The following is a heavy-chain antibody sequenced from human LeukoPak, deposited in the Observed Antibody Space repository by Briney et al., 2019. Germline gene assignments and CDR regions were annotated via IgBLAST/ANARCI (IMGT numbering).Heavy chain of an antibody. V-gene: IGHV3-23*01. J-gene: IGHJ4*02. CDR1: GFIFSSYG. D-gene: IGHD3-10*02. Sequence: GSLRLSCAASGFIFSSYGMSWVRQAPGKGLEGVSAISGSGGSTYYADSVKGRFTISRDNAKNSLYLQMNSLRAEDTAVYYCARMFGSGHFDYWGQGTLVTVSS. CDR3: ARMFGSGHFDY. CDR2: ISGSGGST.